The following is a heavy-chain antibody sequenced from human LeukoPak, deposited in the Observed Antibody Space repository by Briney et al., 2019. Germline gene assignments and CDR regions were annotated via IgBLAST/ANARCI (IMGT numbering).Heavy chain of an antibody. D-gene: IGHD5-24*01. J-gene: IGHJ4*02. CDR3: ARERHAYNYGGFDY. CDR1: GGSISSYY. CDR2: IYYSGST. V-gene: IGHV4-59*01. Sequence: SETLSLTSTVSGGSISSYYWSWIRQPPGKGLEWIGNIYYSGSTNYNPSLKSRVTISVDTSKNQFSLKLSSETAADTAVYYCARERHAYNYGGFDYWGQGTLVTVSS.